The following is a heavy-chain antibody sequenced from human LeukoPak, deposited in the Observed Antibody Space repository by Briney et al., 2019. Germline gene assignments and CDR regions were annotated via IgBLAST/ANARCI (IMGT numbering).Heavy chain of an antibody. D-gene: IGHD6-13*01. CDR2: IYYSGST. V-gene: IGHV4-59*01. J-gene: IGHJ6*03. CDR3: ARTGYSSSSYYYYYMDV. Sequence: SETLSLTCTVSGGSISSYYWSWLRQPPGKGLEWIGYIYYSGSTNYNPSLKSRVTISVDTSKNQFSLKLSSVTAADTAVYYCARTGYSSSSYYYYYMDVWGKGTTVTVSS. CDR1: GGSISSYY.